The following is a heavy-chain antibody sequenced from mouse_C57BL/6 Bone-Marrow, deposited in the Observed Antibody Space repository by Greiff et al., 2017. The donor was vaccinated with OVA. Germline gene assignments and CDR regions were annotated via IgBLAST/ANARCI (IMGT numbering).Heavy chain of an antibody. D-gene: IGHD2-4*01. Sequence: VQGVESGAELARPGASVKLSCKASGYTFTSYGISWVKQRTGQGLEWIGEIYPRSGNTYYNEKFKGKATLTADKSSSTAYMELRSLTSEDSAVYFCALYDYDGNYFDYWGQGTTLTVSS. CDR1: GYTFTSYG. V-gene: IGHV1-81*01. CDR3: ALYDYDGNYFDY. CDR2: IYPRSGNT. J-gene: IGHJ2*01.